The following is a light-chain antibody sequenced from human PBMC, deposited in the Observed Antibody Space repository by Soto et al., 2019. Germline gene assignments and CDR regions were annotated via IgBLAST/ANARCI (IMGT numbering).Light chain of an antibody. CDR3: SSYTSTNTQV. CDR1: SSDVGAYKY. V-gene: IGLV2-14*01. J-gene: IGLJ1*01. Sequence: QAVVTQPASVSGSPGQSITISCTGTSSDVGAYKYVSWYQQHPGKAPKLMIYEVSNRPSGVSNRFSGSKSGNTASVTISGLQAEDEADYYCSSYTSTNTQVFGTVTKLTVL. CDR2: EVS.